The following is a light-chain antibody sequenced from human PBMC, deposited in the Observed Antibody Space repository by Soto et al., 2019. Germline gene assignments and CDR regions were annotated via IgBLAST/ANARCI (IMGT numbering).Light chain of an antibody. J-gene: IGKJ4*01. CDR1: QSVSSSF. V-gene: IGKV3-20*01. CDR3: QQYGSSSLS. CDR2: GAS. Sequence: EIVLTQTPGTLSLSPGERATLSFRASQSVSSSFLAWYQQKPGQAPRLLIYGASRRAPGIPDTFSGSGSGTDFPLTISRLEPEDFAVYYCQQYGSSSLSFGGGTKVDIK.